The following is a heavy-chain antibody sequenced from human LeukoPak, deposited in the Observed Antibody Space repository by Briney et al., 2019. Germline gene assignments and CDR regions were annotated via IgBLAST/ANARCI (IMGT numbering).Heavy chain of an antibody. V-gene: IGHV4-59*01. CDR2: IYYSGST. D-gene: IGHD2-2*01. Sequence: SETLSLTCTVSGGSISSYYWSWIRQPPGKGLEWMGYIYYSGSTNYNPSLKSGGTISVDTSKNQFSLKLSSVTAADTAVYYCARALRYCSSTSCYEYYYYYGMDVWGQGTTVTVSS. CDR3: ARALRYCSSTSCYEYYYYYGMDV. J-gene: IGHJ6*02. CDR1: GGSISSYY.